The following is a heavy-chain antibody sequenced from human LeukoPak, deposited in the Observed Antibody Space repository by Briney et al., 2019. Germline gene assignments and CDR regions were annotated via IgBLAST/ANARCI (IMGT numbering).Heavy chain of an antibody. J-gene: IGHJ4*02. D-gene: IGHD1-26*01. V-gene: IGHV3-15*01. CDR3: TTESSISNIVGATHFDY. CDR2: IKSKTDGGTT. CDR1: GFTFSNAW. Sequence: GGSLRLSCAASGFTFSNAWMSWVRQAPGKGLEWVGRIKSKTDGGTTDYAAPVKGRFTVSRDDSKNTLYLQMNSLKTEDTAVYYCTTESSISNIVGATHFDYWGQGTLVTVSS.